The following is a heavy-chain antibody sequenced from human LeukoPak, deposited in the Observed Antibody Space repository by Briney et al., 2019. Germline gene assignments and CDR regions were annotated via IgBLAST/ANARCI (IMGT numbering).Heavy chain of an antibody. CDR1: GGSISGNH. Sequence: PSETLSLTCTVSGGSISGNHWSWVRRPPGKGLEWIGYIYYTGTTNYNPSLKSRVTISVDTSKNQFSLKVNSVTAADTGVYYCASKSTDHGELRFGYWGQGTLVTVSS. CDR3: ASKSTDHGELRFGY. CDR2: IYYTGTT. J-gene: IGHJ4*02. V-gene: IGHV4-59*01. D-gene: IGHD4-17*01.